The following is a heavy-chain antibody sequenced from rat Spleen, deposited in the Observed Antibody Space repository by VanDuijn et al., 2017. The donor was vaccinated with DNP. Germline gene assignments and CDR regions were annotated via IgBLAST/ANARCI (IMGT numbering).Heavy chain of an antibody. CDR2: ITSGTGTT. V-gene: IGHV5-31*01. J-gene: IGHJ1*01. CDR1: GFTFNYYW. CDR3: ARGSTSSYWYFDF. Sequence: EVQLVESGGDLVQPGRSLKLSCVASGFTFNYYWMAWIRQVPGKGLEWIASITSGTGTTSYADAVKGRFMISRDNAENTLYLQMNSLKSEDTATYYCARGSTSSYWYFDFWGPGTMVTVSS. D-gene: IGHD2-7*01.